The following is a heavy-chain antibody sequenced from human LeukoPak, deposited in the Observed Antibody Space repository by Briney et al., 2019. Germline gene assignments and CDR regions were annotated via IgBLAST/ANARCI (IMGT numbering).Heavy chain of an antibody. CDR3: AKDQANYGGNSFDY. J-gene: IGHJ4*02. CDR1: AFTFSSYA. Sequence: GGSLRLSCGASAFTFSSYAMSWVRQAPGKGLEWVSVISGSGGSTYYADSVKGRFTISRDNSQNTLYLQMNNLRAEDTAVYYCAKDQANYGGNSFDYWGQGTLVTVSS. V-gene: IGHV3-23*01. D-gene: IGHD4-23*01. CDR2: ISGSGGST.